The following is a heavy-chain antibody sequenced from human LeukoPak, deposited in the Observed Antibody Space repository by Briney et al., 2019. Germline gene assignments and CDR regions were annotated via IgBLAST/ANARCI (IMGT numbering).Heavy chain of an antibody. V-gene: IGHV1-69*01. D-gene: IGHD1-14*01. CDR1: GGTFSSYA. Sequence: SVKVSCKASGGTFSSYAISWVRQAPGQGLQWMGGIIPIFGTANYAQRFQGRVTITADESTSTAYMELSSLRSEDTAVYYCARAGTPPWGHLTTSSFDYWGQGTLVTVSS. CDR3: ARAGTPPWGHLTTSSFDY. CDR2: IIPIFGTA. J-gene: IGHJ4*02.